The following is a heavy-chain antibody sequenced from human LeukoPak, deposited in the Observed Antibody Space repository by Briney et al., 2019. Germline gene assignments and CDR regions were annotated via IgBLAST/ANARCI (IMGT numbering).Heavy chain of an antibody. CDR2: IIPIFGTA. CDR3: ARGRMGSSSLYYYYYYGMDV. V-gene: IGHV1-69*05. Sequence: SVKVSCKASGGTFSSYAISWVRQAPGQGLEWMGGIIPIFGTANYAQKFQGRVTMTRDTSTSTVYMELSSLRSEDTAVYYCARGRMGSSSLYYYYYYGMDVWGQGTTVTVSS. D-gene: IGHD6-6*01. J-gene: IGHJ6*02. CDR1: GGTFSSYA.